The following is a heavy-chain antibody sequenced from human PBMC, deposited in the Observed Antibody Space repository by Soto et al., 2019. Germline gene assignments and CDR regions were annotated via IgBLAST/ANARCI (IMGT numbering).Heavy chain of an antibody. CDR3: ARSIRGPRRFNGMDV. J-gene: IGHJ6*02. CDR1: GFSLTIPGMC. D-gene: IGHD1-20*01. Sequence: GPTLVNPTETLTLTCTFSGFSLTIPGMCVSWIRQSPGKALEWLALIERDDDDKYYSTSLKTRLTISKDTRKNQVVLTMANMEPADTATYYCARSIRGPRRFNGMDVWGQGTTV. CDR2: IERDDDDK. V-gene: IGHV2-70*13.